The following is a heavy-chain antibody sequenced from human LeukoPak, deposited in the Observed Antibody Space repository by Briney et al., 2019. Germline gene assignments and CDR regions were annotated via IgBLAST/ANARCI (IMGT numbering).Heavy chain of an antibody. V-gene: IGHV1-18*01. CDR1: GYTFTSHG. D-gene: IGHD3-22*01. Sequence: ASVKVSCKASGYTFTSHGISWVRQAPGQGLEWMGWISAYNGSTNYAQKLQGRVTMTTDTSTSTAYMELRSLRSDDTAVYYCARGPRPIDSSGYYNWGQGTLVTVSS. CDR2: ISAYNGST. CDR3: ARGPRPIDSSGYYN. J-gene: IGHJ4*02.